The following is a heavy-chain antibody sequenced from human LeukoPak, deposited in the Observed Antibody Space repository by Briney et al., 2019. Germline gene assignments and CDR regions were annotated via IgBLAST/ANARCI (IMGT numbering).Heavy chain of an antibody. CDR3: ARGVRWELFDPPPNAFDI. CDR1: GGSISSGGYY. CDR2: IYYSGST. V-gene: IGHV4-31*03. J-gene: IGHJ3*02. Sequence: TLSLTCTVSGGSISSGGYYWSWIRQHPGKGLEWIGYIYYSGSTYYNPSLKSRVTISVDTPKNQFSLKLTSVTAADTAVYYCARGVRWELFDPPPNAFDIWGQGTMVTVSS. D-gene: IGHD1-26*01.